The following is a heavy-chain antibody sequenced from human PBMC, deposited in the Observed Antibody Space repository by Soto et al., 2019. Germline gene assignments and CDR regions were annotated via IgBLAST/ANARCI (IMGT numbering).Heavy chain of an antibody. CDR3: ARDGYSSRNWFDP. J-gene: IGHJ5*02. V-gene: IGHV4-31*03. CDR1: GGSISSGGYY. D-gene: IGHD6-13*01. Sequence: SSETLSLTCTVSGGSISSGGYYWSWIRQHPGKGLEWIGYIYYSGSTYYNPSLKSRVTISVDTSKNQFSLKLSSVTAADTAVYYCARDGYSSRNWFDPWGQGTLVTVSS. CDR2: IYYSGST.